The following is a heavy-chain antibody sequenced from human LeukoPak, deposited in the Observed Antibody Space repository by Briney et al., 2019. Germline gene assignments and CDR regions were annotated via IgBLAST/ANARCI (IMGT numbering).Heavy chain of an antibody. CDR3: ARGRAYSFDY. D-gene: IGHD5-18*01. V-gene: IGHV3-74*01. Sequence: PGGSLRLSCAASGFTFRSYWMHWVRQAPGKGLVWVSNINGDGSSTSYAGSVKGRFTISRDNAKNTLYLQINSLRAEDTAVYYRARGRAYSFDYWGQGTLVTVSS. CDR2: INGDGSST. CDR1: GFTFRSYW. J-gene: IGHJ4*02.